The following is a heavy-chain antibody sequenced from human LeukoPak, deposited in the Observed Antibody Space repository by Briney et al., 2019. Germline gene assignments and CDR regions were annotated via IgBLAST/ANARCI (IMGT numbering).Heavy chain of an antibody. V-gene: IGHV6-1*01. D-gene: IGHD6-13*01. J-gene: IGHJ6*02. CDR3: ARGSVSRVTVQQLVPKPRYYYYYGMDV. CDR2: TYYRSKWYN. Sequence: SQTLSLTCAISGDSVSSNSAAWNWIRQSPSRGLEWLGRTYYRSKWYNDYAVSVKSRITINPDTPKNQFSLQLNSVTPEDTAVYYCARGSVSRVTVQQLVPKPRYYYYYGMDVWGQGTTVTVSS. CDR1: GDSVSSNSAA.